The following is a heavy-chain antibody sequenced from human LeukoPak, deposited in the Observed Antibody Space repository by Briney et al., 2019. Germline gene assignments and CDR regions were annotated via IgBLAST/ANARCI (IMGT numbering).Heavy chain of an antibody. CDR3: ARDSRQDYYDSSGYLWFAFDI. Sequence: PGGSLRLSCAASGITVSNNYMSWGRQAPGKGLEWVSVIYSGGSTYYADSVKGRFTISRDNSKNTLYLQMNSLRAEDTAVYYCARDSRQDYYDSSGYLWFAFDIWGQGTMVTVSS. D-gene: IGHD3-22*01. J-gene: IGHJ3*02. CDR2: IYSGGST. CDR1: GITVSNNY. V-gene: IGHV3-53*01.